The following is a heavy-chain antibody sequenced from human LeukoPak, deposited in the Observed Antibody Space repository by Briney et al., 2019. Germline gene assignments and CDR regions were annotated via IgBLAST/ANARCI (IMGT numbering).Heavy chain of an antibody. CDR2: INHSGST. J-gene: IGHJ4*02. CDR3: ASGYKWLRGRFDY. D-gene: IGHD5-12*01. Sequence: PSETLSLTCAVYGGSFSGYYWSWIRQPPGKGLECIGEINHSGSTNYNPSLKSRVTISVDTSKNQFSLKLSSVTAADTTVYYCASGYKWLRGRFDYWGQGTLVTVSS. V-gene: IGHV4-34*01. CDR1: GGSFSGYY.